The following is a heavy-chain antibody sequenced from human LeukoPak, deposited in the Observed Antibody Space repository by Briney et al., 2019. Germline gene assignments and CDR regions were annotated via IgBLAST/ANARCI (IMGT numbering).Heavy chain of an antibody. D-gene: IGHD2-15*01. V-gene: IGHV3-7*01. CDR2: IKQGGSEK. J-gene: IGHJ3*02. CDR3: ARREIYCSGGTCYGWGAFDI. CDR1: GLTASSHW. Sequence: GGSLRLSCAVSGLTASSHWASWVRHAPGEGRGWGVYIKQGGSEKYYVDCGKSRFTISRDNAKTSLYVQMNSLRAEDTAVDYCARREIYCSGGTCYGWGAFDIWGQGTMVTVSS.